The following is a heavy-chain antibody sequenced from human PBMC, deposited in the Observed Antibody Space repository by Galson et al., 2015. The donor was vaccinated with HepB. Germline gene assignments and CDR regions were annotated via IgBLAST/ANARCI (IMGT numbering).Heavy chain of an antibody. CDR2: ISYDGSNK. CDR3: PRWSDGMDV. D-gene: IGHD3-16*02. Sequence: SLRLSCAASGFTFSSYAMHWVRQAPGKGLEWVAVISYDGSNKYYADSVKGRFTISRDNSKNTLYLQMNSLRAEDTAVYYCPRWSDGMDVWGQGTTVTVSS. V-gene: IGHV3-30-3*01. CDR1: GFTFSSYA. J-gene: IGHJ6*02.